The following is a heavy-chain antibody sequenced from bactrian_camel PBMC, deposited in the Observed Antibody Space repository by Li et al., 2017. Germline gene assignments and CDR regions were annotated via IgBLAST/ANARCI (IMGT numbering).Heavy chain of an antibody. J-gene: IGHJ4*01. D-gene: IGHD3*01. CDR3: QPGGLLCRQLY. Sequence: QVQLVESGGGSVQPGGSLRLSCAISGDVDTDSCMAWFRKVPEKEREAVAALDSDGSPMYADSVKGRFTISKDKAKDTVYLVMNSLKPEDTAMYRCQPGGLLCRQLYRGQGTQVTVS. CDR1: GDVDTDSC. CDR2: LDSDGSP. V-gene: IGHV3S53*01.